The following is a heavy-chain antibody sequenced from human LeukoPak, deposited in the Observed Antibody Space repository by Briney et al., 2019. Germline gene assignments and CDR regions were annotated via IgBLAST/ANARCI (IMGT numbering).Heavy chain of an antibody. CDR2: ISYDGSNR. CDR1: GISSYG. CDR3: AKNKGRCSSTSCPYYYYGMDV. J-gene: IGHJ6*02. D-gene: IGHD2-2*01. V-gene: IGHV3-30*18. Sequence: GGSLRLSCAASGISSYGMHWVRQAPGKGLEWVAVISYDGSNRYYADSVKGRFTISRDNSKNTLYLQMNSLRAEDTAVYYCAKNKGRCSSTSCPYYYYGMDVWGQGTTVTVSS.